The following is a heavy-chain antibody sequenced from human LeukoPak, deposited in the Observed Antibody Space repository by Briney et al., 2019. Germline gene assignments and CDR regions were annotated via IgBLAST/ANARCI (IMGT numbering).Heavy chain of an antibody. D-gene: IGHD2-15*01. Sequence: SETLSLTCTVSGGSISSGGYYWSWIRQHPGKGLEWIGYIYYSGSTYYNPSLKSRVTISVDTSKNQFSLKLSSVTAADTAVYYCAVVAAATPHYYYYYMDVWGKGTTVTVSS. CDR2: IYYSGST. CDR3: AVVAAATPHYYYYYMDV. CDR1: GGSISSGGYY. V-gene: IGHV4-31*03. J-gene: IGHJ6*03.